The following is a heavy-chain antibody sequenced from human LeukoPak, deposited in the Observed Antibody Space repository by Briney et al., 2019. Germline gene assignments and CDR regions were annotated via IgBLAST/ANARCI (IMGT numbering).Heavy chain of an antibody. V-gene: IGHV1-18*01. CDR3: ARYHPLLTYYYYYMDV. J-gene: IGHJ6*03. CDR1: GYTFTSYG. Sequence: ASVKVSCKASGYTFTSYGISWVRQAPGQGLEWMGWISAYNGNTNYAQKLQGRVTMTTDTSTSTAYMELRSLRSDDTAVYYCARYHPLLTYYYYYMDVWGKGTTVTVSS. CDR2: ISAYNGNT.